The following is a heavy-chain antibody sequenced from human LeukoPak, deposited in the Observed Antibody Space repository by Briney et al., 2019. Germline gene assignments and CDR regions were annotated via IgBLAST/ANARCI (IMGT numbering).Heavy chain of an antibody. CDR3: ARVIVVVTAVLDAFDV. D-gene: IGHD2-21*02. CDR2: INPSGGST. V-gene: IGHV1-46*01. J-gene: IGHJ3*01. CDR1: GYTFTSYY. Sequence: GASVKVSCKASGYTFTSYYLQWVRQAPGQGLEWMGIINPSGGSTNYAQKFQGRVTMTRDTSTSTVYMELSSLRSEDTAVYHCARVIVVVTAVLDAFDVWGQGTMVTVSS.